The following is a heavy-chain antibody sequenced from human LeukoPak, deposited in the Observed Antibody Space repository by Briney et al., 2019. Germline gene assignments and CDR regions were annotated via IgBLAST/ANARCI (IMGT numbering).Heavy chain of an antibody. CDR2: IYPGDSDT. D-gene: IGHD3-3*01. Sequence: GESLKISCKGSGYSFTSYWIGWVRQMPGKGLEWMGIIYPGDSDTRYSPSFQGQVTISADKSISTAYLQWSSLEASDTAMYYCARLPYYDFWSGTAFDYWGQGTLVTVSS. J-gene: IGHJ4*02. CDR1: GYSFTSYW. CDR3: ARLPYYDFWSGTAFDY. V-gene: IGHV5-51*01.